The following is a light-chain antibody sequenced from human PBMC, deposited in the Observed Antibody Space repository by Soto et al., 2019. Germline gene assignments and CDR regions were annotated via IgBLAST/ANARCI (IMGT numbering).Light chain of an antibody. CDR1: SRDVGGYNF. CDR2: EVR. Sequence: QSALTQPASVSGSPGQSITISCSGTSRDVGGYNFVSWFQQHPGKAPKLLIYEVRNRPSGVSDRFSASKSGNTASLTISGLQAEDEADYYCSSSTGSNTWVFGGVTKVTVL. J-gene: IGLJ3*02. CDR3: SSSTGSNTWV. V-gene: IGLV2-14*01.